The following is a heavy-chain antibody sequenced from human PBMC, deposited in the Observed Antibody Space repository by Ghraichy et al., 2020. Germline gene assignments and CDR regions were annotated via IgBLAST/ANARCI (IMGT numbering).Heavy chain of an antibody. Sequence: SETLSLTCTVSGGSISSSNSYWGWIRQTPGKGLEWIGSIHYSGATDSNPSLKGRLTISIDTSNNLFSMKLTSVTAADTAVYYCARRGQQLVTYRIDTWGQGTTVTVSS. CDR2: IHYSGAT. V-gene: IGHV4-39*01. CDR1: GGSISSSNSY. CDR3: ARRGQQLVTYRIDT. D-gene: IGHD1-1*01. J-gene: IGHJ6*02.